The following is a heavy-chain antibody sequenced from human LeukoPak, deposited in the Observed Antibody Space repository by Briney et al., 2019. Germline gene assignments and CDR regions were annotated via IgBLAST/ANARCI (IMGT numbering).Heavy chain of an antibody. V-gene: IGHV3-23*01. CDR3: AKDMVRGVIMNDY. D-gene: IGHD3-10*01. CDR2: ISGSGGST. CDR1: GFTFSSYG. Sequence: GGPLRLSCAASGFTFSSYGMSWVRQAPGKGLEWVSAISGSGGSTYYADSVKGRFTISRDNSKNTLYLQMNSLRAEDTAVYYCAKDMVRGVIMNDYWGQGTLVTVSS. J-gene: IGHJ4*02.